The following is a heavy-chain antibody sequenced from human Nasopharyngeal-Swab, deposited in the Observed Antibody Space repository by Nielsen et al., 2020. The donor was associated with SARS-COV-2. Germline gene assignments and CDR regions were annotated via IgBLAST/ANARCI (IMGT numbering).Heavy chain of an antibody. D-gene: IGHD3-9*01. CDR2: ISSSGSTI. V-gene: IGHV3-11*01. CDR3: ARGGPPTYYDILTGYPYYYYGIDV. Sequence: GESLKISCAASGFTFSDYYMSWIRQAPGKGLEWLSYISSSGSTIHYADSVKGRFTISRDNAKNALYLQMNSLRAEDTAVYYCARGGPPTYYDILTGYPYYYYGIDVWGQGTTVTVSS. J-gene: IGHJ6*02. CDR1: GFTFSDYY.